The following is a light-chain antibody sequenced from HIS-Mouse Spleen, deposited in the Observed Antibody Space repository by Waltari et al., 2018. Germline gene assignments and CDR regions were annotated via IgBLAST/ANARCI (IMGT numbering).Light chain of an antibody. CDR2: RNN. Sequence: QSVLTQPPSASGTPGQRVTISCSGSSSNTGSNSVSWYPQLPGTAPKLLIYRNNQRPSGVPDRFSGSKSGTSASLAISGLRSEDEADYYCAAWDDSLSGRVFGGGTKLTVL. V-gene: IGLV1-47*01. J-gene: IGLJ3*02. CDR3: AAWDDSLSGRV. CDR1: SSNTGSNS.